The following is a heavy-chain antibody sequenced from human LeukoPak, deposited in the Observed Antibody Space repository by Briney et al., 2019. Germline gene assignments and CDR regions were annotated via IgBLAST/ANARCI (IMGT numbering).Heavy chain of an antibody. CDR1: GGSISSSSYY. CDR2: IYYSGST. CDR3: ARFRVVTTTGMDY. Sequence: SETLSLTCTVSGGSISSSSYYWGWIRQPPGKGLEWIGSIYYSGSTYYNPSLKSRVTISVDTSKNQFSLKLSSVTAADTAVYYCARFRVVTTTGMDYWGQGTLVTVSS. J-gene: IGHJ4*02. D-gene: IGHD3-22*01. V-gene: IGHV4-39*01.